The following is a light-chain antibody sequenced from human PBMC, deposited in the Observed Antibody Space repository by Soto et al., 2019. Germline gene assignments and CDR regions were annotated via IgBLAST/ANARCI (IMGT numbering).Light chain of an antibody. J-gene: IGKJ5*01. V-gene: IGKV3-11*01. Sequence: EVGMTQSPASLSLSPGERATLSCRASQSVDRYLAWYQQKPGQAPRLLIYDTSNRATGIPARFSGSGSGTDFTLTISSLEPEDFAVYFCHQRTNWPITFGQGTRLEIK. CDR2: DTS. CDR1: QSVDRY. CDR3: HQRTNWPIT.